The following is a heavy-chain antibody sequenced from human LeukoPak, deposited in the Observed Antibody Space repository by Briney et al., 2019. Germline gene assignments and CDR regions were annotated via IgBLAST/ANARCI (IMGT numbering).Heavy chain of an antibody. CDR1: GGSIRSSSYY. D-gene: IGHD1-26*01. Sequence: KPSETLSLTCTVSGGSIRSSSYYWGWIRQPPGKGLERIGTIYYGGSTYYNPSLKSRVTISGDTSKDQFSLKLSSVTATDTAVYYCAIPSPYSGSFFDYWGQGTLVTVSS. CDR2: IYYGGST. CDR3: AIPSPYSGSFFDY. J-gene: IGHJ4*02. V-gene: IGHV4-39*01.